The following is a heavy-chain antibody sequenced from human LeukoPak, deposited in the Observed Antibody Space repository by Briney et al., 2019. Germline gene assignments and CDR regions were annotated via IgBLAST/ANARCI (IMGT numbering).Heavy chain of an antibody. Sequence: ASVKVSCKASGYTFTGYYMYWVRQAPGQGLEWMGWINPNSGGTNYAQKFQGRVTMTRDTSISTAYMELSRLRSDDTAVYYCARAYSSTYYDFWSGYGPQAFDIWGQGTMVTVSS. J-gene: IGHJ3*02. CDR1: GYTFTGYY. CDR2: INPNSGGT. D-gene: IGHD3-3*01. V-gene: IGHV1-2*02. CDR3: ARAYSSTYYDFWSGYGPQAFDI.